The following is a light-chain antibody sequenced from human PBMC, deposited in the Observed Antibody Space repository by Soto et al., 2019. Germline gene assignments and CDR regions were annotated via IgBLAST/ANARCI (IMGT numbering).Light chain of an antibody. CDR3: QQRRSWPIT. Sequence: EIVLTQSPATLSLSPGERATLSCRASQSVNIYLAWYQQKPGQAPRLLIYDAFNRATGIPARFSGSGSETDFALTISSLETEDFAVYYCQQRRSWPITFGQGTRMEIK. CDR2: DAF. J-gene: IGKJ5*01. V-gene: IGKV3-11*01. CDR1: QSVNIY.